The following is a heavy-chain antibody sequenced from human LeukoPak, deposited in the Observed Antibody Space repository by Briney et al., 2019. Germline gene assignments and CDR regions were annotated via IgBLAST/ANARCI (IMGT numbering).Heavy chain of an antibody. V-gene: IGHV4-39*01. CDR2: IYYSGST. Sequence: NPSETLSLTCTVSGGSISSSSYYWGWIRQPPGKGLEWIGSIYYSGSTYYNPSLKSRVTISVDTSKNQFSLKLSSVTAADTAVYYCARHRSTVWTAMGLDAFDIWGQGTMVTVSS. CDR1: GGSISSSSYY. J-gene: IGHJ3*02. CDR3: ARHRSTVWTAMGLDAFDI. D-gene: IGHD5-18*01.